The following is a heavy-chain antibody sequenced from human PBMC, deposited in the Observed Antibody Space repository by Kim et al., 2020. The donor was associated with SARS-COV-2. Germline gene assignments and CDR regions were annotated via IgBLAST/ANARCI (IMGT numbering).Heavy chain of an antibody. CDR2: IGDTTDNYAT. V-gene: IGHV3-73*01. CDR1: GFPLSGSA. D-gene: IGHD3-16*01. J-gene: IGHJ4*02. Sequence: GGSLRLSCAXSGFPLSGSAIHWVRQASGKGLEWVGRIGDTTDNYATAYTASVKGRFSISRDDSKNTTYLQMNSLKTEDTALYYCTLYNYADFWPPYWGQGTLVTVSS. CDR3: TLYNYADFWPPY.